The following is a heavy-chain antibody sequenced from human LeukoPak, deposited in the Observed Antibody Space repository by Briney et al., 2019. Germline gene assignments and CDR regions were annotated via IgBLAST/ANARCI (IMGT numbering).Heavy chain of an antibody. CDR2: INSDGSST. CDR1: GFTFSTYW. Sequence: GGSLRLSCAASGFTFSTYWMHWVRQVPGKGLMWVSRINSDGSSTNYGDSVKGRFTISRDNAKNTLYLQMNSLRADDTAVYYCARDYGDSFDYWGQGTLLTVSS. CDR3: ARDYGDSFDY. D-gene: IGHD4-17*01. J-gene: IGHJ4*02. V-gene: IGHV3-74*01.